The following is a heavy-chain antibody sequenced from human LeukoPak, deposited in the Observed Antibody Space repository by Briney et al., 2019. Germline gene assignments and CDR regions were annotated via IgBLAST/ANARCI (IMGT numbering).Heavy chain of an antibody. CDR2: IYYSGST. CDR1: GRFISSYY. V-gene: IGHV4-59*01. D-gene: IGHD5-18*01. J-gene: IGHJ4*02. Sequence: AESVSLTCTLSGRFISSYYGSWIRQPPGKRLELIVYIYYSGSTKHNPSLKGRVTILADTSKNQFSLKLSSVTAADTAVYYCARGLTAMGLFDYWGQGTLVTVSS. CDR3: ARGLTAMGLFDY.